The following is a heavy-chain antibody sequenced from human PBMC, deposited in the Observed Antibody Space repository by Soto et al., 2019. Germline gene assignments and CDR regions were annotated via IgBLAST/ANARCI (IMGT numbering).Heavy chain of an antibody. CDR3: ARERFQVISDGMDV. V-gene: IGHV1-2*02. CDR2: INPETGGT. J-gene: IGHJ6*02. D-gene: IGHD2-21*01. Sequence: QVQLVQSGADVKTPGASVRVSCKASGYTFTGYYVHWVREAPGQGLEWMGWINPETGGTSYAQKFQGRVTLSRDTSINTAYLELSSLRFDDAAVYFCARERFQVISDGMDVWRQGTTVTVSS. CDR1: GYTFTGYY.